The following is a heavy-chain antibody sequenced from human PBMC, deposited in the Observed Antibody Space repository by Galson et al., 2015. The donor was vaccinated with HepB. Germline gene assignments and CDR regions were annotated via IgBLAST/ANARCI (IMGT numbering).Heavy chain of an antibody. Sequence: SVKVSCKASGYTFTSYGISWVRQAPGQGLEWMGWISAYNGNTNYAQKLQGRVTMTTDTSTSTAYMELRSLRSGDTAVYYCARESGSYYLYPYYYYGMDVWGQGTTVTVSS. J-gene: IGHJ6*02. CDR3: ARESGSYYLYPYYYYGMDV. CDR2: ISAYNGNT. D-gene: IGHD1-26*01. CDR1: GYTFTSYG. V-gene: IGHV1-18*04.